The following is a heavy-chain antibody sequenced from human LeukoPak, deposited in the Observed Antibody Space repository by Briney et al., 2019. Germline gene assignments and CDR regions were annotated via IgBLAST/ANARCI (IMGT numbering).Heavy chain of an antibody. D-gene: IGHD3-22*01. Sequence: SETLSLTCAVSGGSISSGGYSWGWIRQPPGKGLEFIGYIYHTGSTNYNPSLKSRVAISVDRSKNQFSLKLTSETAADTAVYYCARGSVYDSSTFDIRGQGTMVTVSS. CDR2: IYHTGST. CDR3: ARGSVYDSSTFDI. V-gene: IGHV4-30-2*01. CDR1: GGSISSGGYS. J-gene: IGHJ3*02.